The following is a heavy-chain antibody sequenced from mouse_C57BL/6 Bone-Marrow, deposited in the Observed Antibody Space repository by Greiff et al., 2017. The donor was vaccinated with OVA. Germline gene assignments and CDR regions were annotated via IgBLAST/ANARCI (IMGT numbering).Heavy chain of an antibody. CDR3: AREGIYGNYEAWFAY. V-gene: IGHV1-55*01. CDR1: GYTFTSYW. D-gene: IGHD2-1*01. Sequence: QVQLQQPGAELVKPGASVKMSCKASGYTFTSYWITWVKQRPGQGLEWIGDIYPGSGSTNYNEKFKSKATLTVDTSSSTAYMQLSSLTSEDSAVYYGAREGIYGNYEAWFAYWGQGTLVTVSA. CDR2: IYPGSGST. J-gene: IGHJ3*01.